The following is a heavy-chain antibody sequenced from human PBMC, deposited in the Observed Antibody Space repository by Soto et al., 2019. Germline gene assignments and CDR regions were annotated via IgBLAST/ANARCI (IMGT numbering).Heavy chain of an antibody. Sequence: QVQLVQSGAEVKKPGASVKVSCKASGYTFTSYDINWVRQATGQGLEWMGWMNPNSGNTGYAQKFQGRVTMTRNTSISTAYMELSSLRSEDTAVYYCARDLGTNGGKYGWFDPWGQGTLVTVSS. CDR1: GYTFTSYD. CDR2: MNPNSGNT. D-gene: IGHD3-16*01. J-gene: IGHJ5*02. V-gene: IGHV1-8*01. CDR3: ARDLGTNGGKYGWFDP.